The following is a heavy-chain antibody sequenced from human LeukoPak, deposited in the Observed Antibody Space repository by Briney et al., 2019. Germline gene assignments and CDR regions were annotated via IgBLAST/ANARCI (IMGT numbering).Heavy chain of an antibody. J-gene: IGHJ4*02. CDR1: GGSISSYY. D-gene: IGHD5-12*01. Sequence: SETLSPTCTVSGGSISSYYWSWIRQPPGKGLEWIGYIYYSGSTNYNPSLKSRVTISVDTSKNQFSLKLSSVTAADTAVYYCARGGGWLQGPFDYWGQGTLVTVSS. V-gene: IGHV4-59*01. CDR2: IYYSGST. CDR3: ARGGGWLQGPFDY.